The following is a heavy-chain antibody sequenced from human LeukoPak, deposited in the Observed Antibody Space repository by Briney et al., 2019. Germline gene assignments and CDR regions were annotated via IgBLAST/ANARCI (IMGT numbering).Heavy chain of an antibody. V-gene: IGHV1-18*01. Sequence: ASVKVSCKASGYTFTSYGISWVRQAPGQGLEWMGWISTYNGNTNYAQKLQGRVTMTTDTSTSTAYMELRSLRSDDTAVYYCARDVSKRYCSGGSCYLDYWGQGTLVTVSS. CDR1: GYTFTSYG. CDR3: ARDVSKRYCSGGSCYLDY. D-gene: IGHD2-15*01. CDR2: ISTYNGNT. J-gene: IGHJ4*02.